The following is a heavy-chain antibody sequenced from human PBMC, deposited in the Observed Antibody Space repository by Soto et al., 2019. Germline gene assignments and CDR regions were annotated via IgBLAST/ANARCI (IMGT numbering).Heavy chain of an antibody. CDR3: TRSGGSYSFGY. D-gene: IGHD1-26*01. V-gene: IGHV3-73*02. CDR2: IRSKTHSYAT. CDR1: GFTLSGSA. J-gene: IGHJ4*02. Sequence: EVQLVESGGGLVQPGESLKLSCAASGFTLSGSAVHWVRQASGKGLEWVGRIRSKTHSYATEYIASVKGRFTMSRDDSNNTAYLQMNGLKTEDTAVYYCTRSGGSYSFGYWGKGTLVTVSS.